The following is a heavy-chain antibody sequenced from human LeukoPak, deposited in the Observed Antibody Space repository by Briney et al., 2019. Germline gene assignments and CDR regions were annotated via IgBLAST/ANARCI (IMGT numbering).Heavy chain of an antibody. J-gene: IGHJ6*02. Sequence: SVKVSCKASGGTFSSYAISWVRQAPGQGLEWMGGIIPIFGTANYAQKFQGRVTITADESTSTAYMELSSLRSEDTAVYYCARGSVVPAAIPDDYYYYGMDVWGQGTTVTVSS. CDR3: ARGSVVPAAIPDDYYYYGMDV. D-gene: IGHD2-2*02. CDR2: IIPIFGTA. V-gene: IGHV1-69*13. CDR1: GGTFSSYA.